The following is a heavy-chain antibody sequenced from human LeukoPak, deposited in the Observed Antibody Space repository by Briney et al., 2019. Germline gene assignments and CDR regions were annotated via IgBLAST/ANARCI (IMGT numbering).Heavy chain of an antibody. Sequence: GGSLRLSCAASGFSFSGDYIHWVRQAPGKGLEYVSAISGNGVTTHYTNSVKGRFTVSRDNSKNTVYLQMGSLSTEDTAVYYCARDTNREQDIWGQGTTVTVSS. D-gene: IGHD3-3*01. CDR1: GFSFSGDY. CDR3: ARDTNREQDI. CDR2: ISGNGVTT. J-gene: IGHJ6*02. V-gene: IGHV3-64*01.